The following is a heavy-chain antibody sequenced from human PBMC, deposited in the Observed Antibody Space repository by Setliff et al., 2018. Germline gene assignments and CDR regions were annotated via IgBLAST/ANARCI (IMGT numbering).Heavy chain of an antibody. V-gene: IGHV1-69-2*01. CDR3: ATLKYCRGKSCLYGMDV. CDR2: VDPDDGET. Sequence: ASVKVSCKASGYTFTDYYMHWVQQAPGKGLEWMGRVDPDDGETRHAEKFQGRVTVTADTSTRTAYMELSSLRSEDTAVYYCATLKYCRGKSCLYGMDVWGQGTTVTVSS. D-gene: IGHD2-15*01. J-gene: IGHJ6*02. CDR1: GYTFTDYY.